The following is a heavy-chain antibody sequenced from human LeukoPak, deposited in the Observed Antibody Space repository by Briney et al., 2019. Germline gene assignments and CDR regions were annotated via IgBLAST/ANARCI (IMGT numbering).Heavy chain of an antibody. V-gene: IGHV4-59*08. CDR2: IYYSGST. CDR3: ARSRLERPFDY. Sequence: PSETLSLTCTVSGGSISSYYWSWIRQPPGKGLEWIGYIYYSGSTNYNPSLKSRVTISVDTSKNQFSLKLSSVTAADTAVYYCARSRLERPFDYWDQGTLVTASS. D-gene: IGHD1-1*01. J-gene: IGHJ4*02. CDR1: GGSISSYY.